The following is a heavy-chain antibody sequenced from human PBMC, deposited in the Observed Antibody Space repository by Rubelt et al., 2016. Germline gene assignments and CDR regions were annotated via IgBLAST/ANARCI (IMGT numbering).Heavy chain of an antibody. CDR1: GYTFTSYY. J-gene: IGHJ4*02. D-gene: IGHD2-21*02. V-gene: IGHV1-46*01. CDR2: INPSGGTS. CDR3: VRDCAPPGGVTLDY. Sequence: QVQLVQSGADVKMPGASVKVSCKTSGYTFTSYYVHWVRQAPGQGLEWMGLINPSGGTSSHTQKFQGRLRMTRDTSTSTFYMELSSLRSEDTAVYYCVRDCAPPGGVTLDYWGQGTLVTVSS.